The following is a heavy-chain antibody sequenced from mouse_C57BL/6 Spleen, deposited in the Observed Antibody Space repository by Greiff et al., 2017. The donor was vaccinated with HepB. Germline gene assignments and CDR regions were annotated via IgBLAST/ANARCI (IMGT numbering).Heavy chain of an antibody. D-gene: IGHD1-1*01. J-gene: IGHJ3*01. CDR1: GYAFSSSW. CDR2: IYPGDGDT. V-gene: IGHV1-82*01. CDR3: ARDYGSSSPFAY. Sequence: QVQLQQSGPELVKPGASVKISCKASGYAFSSSWRNWVKQRPGKGLEWIGRIYPGDGDTNYNGKFKGKATLTADKSSSTAYMQLSSLTSEDSAVYFCARDYGSSSPFAYWGQGTLVTVSA.